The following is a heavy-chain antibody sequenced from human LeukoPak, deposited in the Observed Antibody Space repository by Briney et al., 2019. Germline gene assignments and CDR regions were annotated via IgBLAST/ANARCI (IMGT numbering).Heavy chain of an antibody. Sequence: SETLSLTCAVSGYSISTGRYWGWIRQPPGKGLEWIGSVYHSGTTYYNPSLKSRLTISVDTSNNQFSLNLRSVTAADTAVYYCARSLSPAGIDFWGQGTLVTVSS. CDR2: VYHSGTT. CDR3: ARSLSPAGIDF. J-gene: IGHJ4*02. V-gene: IGHV4-38-2*01. CDR1: GYSISTGRY.